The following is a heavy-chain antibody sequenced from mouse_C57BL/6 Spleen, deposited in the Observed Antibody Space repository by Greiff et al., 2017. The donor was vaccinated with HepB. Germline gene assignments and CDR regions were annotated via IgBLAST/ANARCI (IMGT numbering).Heavy chain of an antibody. Sequence: EVKLQESGPGLVKPSQSLSLTCSVTGYSITSGYYWNWIRQFPGNKLEWMGYISYDGSNNYNPSLKNRISITRDTSKNQFFLKLNSVTTEDTATYYCARDGYYRYFDVWGTGTTVTVSS. CDR1: GYSITSGYY. V-gene: IGHV3-6*01. CDR2: ISYDGSN. J-gene: IGHJ1*03. CDR3: ARDGYYRYFDV. D-gene: IGHD2-2*01.